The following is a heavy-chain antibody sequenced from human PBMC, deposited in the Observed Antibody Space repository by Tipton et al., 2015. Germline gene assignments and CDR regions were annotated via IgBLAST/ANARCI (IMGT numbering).Heavy chain of an antibody. Sequence: SLRLSCAASGFTFSSYSMNWVRQAPGKGLEWVSSISSSSSYIYYADSVKGRFTISRDNAKNSLYLQMNSLRAEDTAVYYCARDRHSNGYYYYGMDVWGQGTTVTVSS. CDR2: ISSSSSYI. V-gene: IGHV3-21*01. D-gene: IGHD4-11*01. CDR1: GFTFSSYS. J-gene: IGHJ6*02. CDR3: ARDRHSNGYYYYGMDV.